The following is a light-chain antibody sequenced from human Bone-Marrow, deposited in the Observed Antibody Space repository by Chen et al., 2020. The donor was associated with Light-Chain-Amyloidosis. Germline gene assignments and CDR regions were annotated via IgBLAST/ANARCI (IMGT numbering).Light chain of an antibody. CDR1: QSLVYSDGNTY. Sequence: DVVMTQSPLSLPVTLGQPASISCRSSQSLVYSDGNTYLNWFQQRPGQSPRRLIYKVSNPDSGVPDRFGGSGAGTDVTLKISRVEAEEVVVYYSMQGTHQPPITFGQGTRMEIK. CDR3: MQGTHQPPIT. V-gene: IGKV2-30*01. J-gene: IGKJ5*01. CDR2: KVS.